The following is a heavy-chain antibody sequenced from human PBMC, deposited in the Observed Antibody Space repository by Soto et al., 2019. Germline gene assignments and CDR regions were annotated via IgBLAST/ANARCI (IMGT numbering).Heavy chain of an antibody. CDR3: ARSPSWETTVTPYYFDY. V-gene: IGHV1-8*01. CDR1: GNTFTNYD. CDR2: MNPKSANT. D-gene: IGHD4-4*01. J-gene: IGHJ4*02. Sequence: GASVKVSCKASGNTFTNYDINWVRQATGQGLEYLGWMNPKSANTGYAQNFQGRVTMTRNTSISTAYMELSSLRSEDTAVYYCARSPSWETTVTPYYFDYWGQGTLVTVSS.